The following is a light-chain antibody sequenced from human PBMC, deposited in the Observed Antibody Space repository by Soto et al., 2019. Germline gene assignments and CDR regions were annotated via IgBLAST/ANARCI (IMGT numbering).Light chain of an antibody. CDR2: EVT. J-gene: IGLJ3*02. CDR3: SSYAGSNILV. CDR1: SSDVGVYNY. Sequence: QSALTQPPSASGSPGQSGTISCTGTSSDVGVYNYVSWYQQHPGKVPKLMIYEVTKRPSGVPDRFSGSKSGNTASLTVSGLQAEDEADYYCSSYAGSNILVFGGGTKLTVL. V-gene: IGLV2-8*01.